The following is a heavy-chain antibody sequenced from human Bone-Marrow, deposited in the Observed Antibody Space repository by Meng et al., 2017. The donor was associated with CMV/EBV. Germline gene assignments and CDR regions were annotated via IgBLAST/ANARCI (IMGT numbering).Heavy chain of an antibody. D-gene: IGHD1-26*01. V-gene: IGHV4-39*01. CDR3: AMMGGHAFYI. Sequence: SETLSLTCTVSGGSISSSSYYWGWIRQPPGKGLEWIGSIYYSGSTYYNPSLKSRVTISVDTSKNQFSLKLSSVTAADTAVYYCAMMGGHAFYIWGQGTIVAVSS. CDR2: IYYSGST. CDR1: GGSISSSSYY. J-gene: IGHJ3*02.